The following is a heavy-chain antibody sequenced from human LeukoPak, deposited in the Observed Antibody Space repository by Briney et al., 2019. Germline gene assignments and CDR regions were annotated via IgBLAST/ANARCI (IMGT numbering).Heavy chain of an antibody. J-gene: IGHJ4*02. Sequence: ASVKVSCKTSGYTFTGYDINWVRQAAGQGFEWMGWMHPNSGDTGYAHNLQGRITITRDSSTATVFMELSSLRSEDTAVYYCARTGRSSWIAGYFDYWGQGTLVTVSS. CDR3: ARTGRSSWIAGYFDY. D-gene: IGHD6-13*01. CDR2: MHPNSGDT. CDR1: GYTFTGYD. V-gene: IGHV1-8*01.